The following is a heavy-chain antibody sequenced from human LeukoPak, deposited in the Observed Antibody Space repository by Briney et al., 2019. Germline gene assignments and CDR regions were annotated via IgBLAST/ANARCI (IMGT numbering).Heavy chain of an antibody. CDR3: ARDSYEVGATFDY. D-gene: IGHD1-26*01. CDR2: INIDGTNT. V-gene: IGHV3-74*01. CDR1: GFTFTRYW. J-gene: IGHJ4*02. Sequence: VGSLRLSCAASGFTFTRYWMHWVRQVPGKGLVWVSRINIDGTNTNYADSVKGRFTVYRDNANHKLFLQLISLRVEDPAVYYCARDSYEVGATFDYWGQGTLVSVSS.